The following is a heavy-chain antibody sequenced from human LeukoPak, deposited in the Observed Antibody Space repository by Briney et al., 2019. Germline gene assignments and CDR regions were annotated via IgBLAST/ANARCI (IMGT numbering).Heavy chain of an antibody. J-gene: IGHJ3*02. CDR3: ARDSYDSSGYYLYDAFDI. V-gene: IGHV1-18*01. D-gene: IGHD3-22*01. CDR2: ISAYNGNT. Sequence: GASVKVSYKASGYTFTSYGISWVRQAPGQGLEWMGWISAYNGNTNYAQKLQGRVTMTTDTSTSTAYMELRSLRSDDTAVYYCARDSYDSSGYYLYDAFDIWGQGTMVTVSS. CDR1: GYTFTSYG.